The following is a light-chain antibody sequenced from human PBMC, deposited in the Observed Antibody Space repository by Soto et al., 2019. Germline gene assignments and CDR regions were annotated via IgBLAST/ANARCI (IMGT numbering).Light chain of an antibody. V-gene: IGKV3D-15*01. CDR3: LQYNTWPRT. CDR1: QSVDSN. CDR2: DAS. J-gene: IGKJ1*01. Sequence: EIMLTQSPATLAVSPLDGPPLXYKASQSVDSNLAWYQQKPGQTPRLLIYDASNRATGIPARFSGSGSGTDFTLTISTLQSEDFAVYYCLQYNTWPRTFGQGTKVDIK.